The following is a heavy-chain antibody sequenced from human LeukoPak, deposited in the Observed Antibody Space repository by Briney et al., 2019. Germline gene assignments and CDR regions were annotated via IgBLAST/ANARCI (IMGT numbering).Heavy chain of an antibody. J-gene: IGHJ4*02. Sequence: EASVKVSCKASGGTFSSYAISWVRQAPGQGLEWMGGIIPIFGTANYAQKFQGRVTITADESTSTAYMELSSLRSEDTAVYYCAIGPRNQEDYYFDYWGQGTLVTVSS. V-gene: IGHV1-69*13. CDR1: GGTFSSYA. CDR2: IIPIFGTA. D-gene: IGHD1-14*01. CDR3: AIGPRNQEDYYFDY.